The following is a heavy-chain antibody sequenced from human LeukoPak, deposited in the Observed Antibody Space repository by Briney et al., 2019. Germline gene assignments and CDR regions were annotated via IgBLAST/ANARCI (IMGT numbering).Heavy chain of an antibody. CDR2: IRYDGSNK. D-gene: IGHD3-10*01. Sequence: GSLRLSCAASGFTFSSYGMHWVRQAPGKGLEWVAFIRYDGSNKYYADSVKGRFTISRDNSKNTLYLQMNSLRAGDTAVYYCAKDAPDYGSGSYTDYWGQGTLVTVSS. CDR1: GFTFSSYG. V-gene: IGHV3-30*02. CDR3: AKDAPDYGSGSYTDY. J-gene: IGHJ4*02.